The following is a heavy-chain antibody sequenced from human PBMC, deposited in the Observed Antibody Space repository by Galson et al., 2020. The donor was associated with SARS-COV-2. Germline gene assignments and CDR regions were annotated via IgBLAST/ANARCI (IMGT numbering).Heavy chain of an antibody. J-gene: IGHJ6*02. CDR1: GYTFTSYG. CDR2: ISAYNGNT. V-gene: IGHV1-18*01. Sequence: GESLKISCKASGYTFTSYGISWVRQAPGQGLEWMGWISAYNGNTNYAQKLQGRVTMTTDTSTSTAYMELRSLRSDDTAVYYCARNGDLRSGWYGTLNYYYGMDVWGQGTTVTVSS. CDR3: ARNGDLRSGWYGTLNYYYGMDV. D-gene: IGHD6-19*01.